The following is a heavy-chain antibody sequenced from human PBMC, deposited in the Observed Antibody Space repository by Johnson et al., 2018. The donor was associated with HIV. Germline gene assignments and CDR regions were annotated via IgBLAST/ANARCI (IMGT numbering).Heavy chain of an antibody. CDR3: AREGGQWLVLVDAVDI. CDR1: GFTFSSYA. J-gene: IGHJ3*02. V-gene: IGHV3-30-3*01. D-gene: IGHD6-19*01. Sequence: QVQLVESGGGLVQPGRSLRLSCAASGFTFSSYAMHWVRQAPGKGLEWVAVISYDGSNKYYADSVTGRFTISRDNSKNTLYLQMNSLRAEDTAVYYCAREGGQWLVLVDAVDIWGQGTMVTVSS. CDR2: ISYDGSNK.